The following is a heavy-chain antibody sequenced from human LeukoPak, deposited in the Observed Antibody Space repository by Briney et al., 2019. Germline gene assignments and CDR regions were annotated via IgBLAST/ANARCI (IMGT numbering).Heavy chain of an antibody. CDR2: ISFSGSTI. Sequence: GGSLSLSCAASGCTISSYEMNWVRQAPGKGLEWVSYISFSGSTIYYADSVKGRFTISRDNAKNSLYVQMNGLRAEDTTVYYCARGGYYDSSGYYYVGYFHHWGQVTLVTVSS. D-gene: IGHD3-22*01. CDR1: GCTISSYE. V-gene: IGHV3-48*03. CDR3: ARGGYYDSSGYYYVGYFHH. J-gene: IGHJ1*01.